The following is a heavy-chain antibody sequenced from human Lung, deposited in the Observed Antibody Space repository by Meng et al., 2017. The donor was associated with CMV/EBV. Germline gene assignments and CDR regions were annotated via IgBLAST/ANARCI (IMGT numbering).Heavy chain of an antibody. Sequence: ASVKVSCKASGYTFIAYAFSWVRQAPGQGHEWMGWISAYNGNTDYAQKVQGRVTMTTDTSTSTAYMELRSLRSDDTAVYYCARSDMIRGVVALAYWGQGTLVTVSS. D-gene: IGHD3-10*01. CDR2: ISAYNGNT. J-gene: IGHJ4*02. CDR3: ARSDMIRGVVALAY. V-gene: IGHV1-18*01. CDR1: GYTFIAYA.